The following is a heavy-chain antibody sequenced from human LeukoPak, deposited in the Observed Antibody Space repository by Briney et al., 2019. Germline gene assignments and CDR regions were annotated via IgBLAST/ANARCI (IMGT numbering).Heavy chain of an antibody. Sequence: SETLSLTCTVSGGSISSGGYYWSWIRQHPGKGLEWIGYIYYSGSTYYNPSLKSRVTISVDTSKNQFSPKLSSVTAADTAVYYCASSSSWLNYFDYWGQGTLVTVSS. J-gene: IGHJ4*02. V-gene: IGHV4-31*03. D-gene: IGHD6-13*01. CDR1: GGSISSGGYY. CDR3: ASSSSWLNYFDY. CDR2: IYYSGST.